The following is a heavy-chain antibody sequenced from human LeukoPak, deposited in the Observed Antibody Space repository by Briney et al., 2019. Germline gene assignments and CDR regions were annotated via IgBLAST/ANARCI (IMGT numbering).Heavy chain of an antibody. Sequence: SVKVSCKTSGGTFSSYAITWVRRAPGQGLQWMGGIIPIFGTANYAQKFQGRVIFTADESTSTVYMELSSLRSEDTAMYYCARAVSNTGGYFDYWGQGTLVTVSS. D-gene: IGHD5/OR15-5a*01. V-gene: IGHV1-69*13. CDR1: GGTFSSYA. J-gene: IGHJ4*02. CDR3: ARAVSNTGGYFDY. CDR2: IIPIFGTA.